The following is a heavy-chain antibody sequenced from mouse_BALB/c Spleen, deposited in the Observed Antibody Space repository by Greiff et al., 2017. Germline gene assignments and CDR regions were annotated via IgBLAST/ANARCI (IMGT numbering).Heavy chain of an antibody. D-gene: IGHD1-2*01. CDR1: GFTFSDFY. J-gene: IGHJ4*01. Sequence: EVQRVESGGGLVQPGGSLRLSCATSGFTFSDFYMEWVRQPPGKRLEWIAASRNKANDYTTEYSASVKGRFIVSRDTSQSILYLQMNALRAEDTAIYYCARDAGYYGYDAMDYWGQGTSVTVSS. CDR2: SRNKANDYTT. V-gene: IGHV7-1*02. CDR3: ARDAGYYGYDAMDY.